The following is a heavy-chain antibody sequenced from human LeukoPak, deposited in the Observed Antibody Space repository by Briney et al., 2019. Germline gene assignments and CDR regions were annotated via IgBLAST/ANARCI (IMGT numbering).Heavy chain of an antibody. J-gene: IGHJ3*02. CDR3: ARSCRILDIVATIRARLGGNGFDI. V-gene: IGHV4-34*01. CDR2: INHSGST. CDR1: GGSFSGYY. D-gene: IGHD5-12*01. Sequence: SETLSLTCAVYGGSFSGYYWSWIRQPPGKGLEWIGEINHSGSTNYNPSLKSRVTISVDTSKNQFSLKLSSVTAADKVVYYCARSCRILDIVATIRARLGGNGFDIWGQGTMVTVSS.